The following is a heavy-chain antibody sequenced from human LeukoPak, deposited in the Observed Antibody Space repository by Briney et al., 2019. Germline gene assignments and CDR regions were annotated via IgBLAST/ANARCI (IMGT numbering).Heavy chain of an antibody. Sequence: TGGSLRLSCAGSGFTSGFTFSNQDMHWGRQATGRGLEWVSTIGTQSDPFYPDSVKGRFTISRDNAKNSLYLQMNSLRAEDTAVYYCAILTTVTRFDYWGQGTLVTVSS. CDR1: GFTFSNQD. J-gene: IGHJ4*02. CDR2: IGTQSDP. CDR3: AILTTVTRFDY. D-gene: IGHD4-17*01. V-gene: IGHV3-13*05.